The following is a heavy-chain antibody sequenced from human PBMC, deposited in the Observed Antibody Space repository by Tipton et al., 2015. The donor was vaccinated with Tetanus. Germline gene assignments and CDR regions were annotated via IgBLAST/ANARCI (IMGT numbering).Heavy chain of an antibody. CDR2: IYYSGST. Sequence: TLSLTCTVSGGSISSGGYYWSWIRQHPGKGLEWIGYIYYSGSTYYNPSLKSRVTISVDTSKNQFSLKLSSVTAADTAVYYCASGIAVAPFDAFDIWGQGTMVTVSS. CDR3: ASGIAVAPFDAFDI. J-gene: IGHJ3*02. D-gene: IGHD6-19*01. V-gene: IGHV4-31*03. CDR1: GGSISSGGYY.